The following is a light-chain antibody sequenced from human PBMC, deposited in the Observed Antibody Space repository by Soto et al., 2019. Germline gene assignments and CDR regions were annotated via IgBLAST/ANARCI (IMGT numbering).Light chain of an antibody. J-gene: IGKJ5*01. V-gene: IGKV1D-13*01. CDR2: DAS. Sequence: AIQLTQSPSSLSASVGDRVTITCRASQGISSALAWYQQKPGKAPKLLSYDASRLESGVPSRFSGSGSGTDFTLTISSLQPEDFATYYCQQFNNYPPFTFGQGTRLEIK. CDR3: QQFNNYPPFT. CDR1: QGISSA.